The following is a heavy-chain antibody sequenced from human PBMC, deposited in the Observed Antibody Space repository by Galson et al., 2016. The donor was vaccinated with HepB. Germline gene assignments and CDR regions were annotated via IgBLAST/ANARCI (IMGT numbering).Heavy chain of an antibody. V-gene: IGHV3-23*01. CDR2: VGHTDGGT. CDR1: GFRFSDYD. J-gene: IGHJ6*02. Sequence: SLRLSCAASGFRFSDYDMAWVRQTPDKGLETVSTVGHTDGGTDYADSVKGRFTVSADNSKNTFYLHMNSLRAEDTALYYCAKRRGCGYALDVWGQGTTVIVSS. D-gene: IGHD2-21*01. CDR3: AKRRGCGYALDV.